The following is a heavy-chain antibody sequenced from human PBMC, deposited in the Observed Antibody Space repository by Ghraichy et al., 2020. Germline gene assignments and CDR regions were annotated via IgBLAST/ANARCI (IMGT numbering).Heavy chain of an antibody. CDR1: EFTFSTYA. Sequence: GGSLRLSCAASEFTFSTYAMSWVRQAPGRGLEWVSTISGSGGSTYYADSVKGRFTISRDNSKNTLYLQMNSLRAEDTAVYYCAKDPTLGWVTTVTTGWFDPGGQGTLVTVSS. V-gene: IGHV3-23*01. CDR2: ISGSGGST. J-gene: IGHJ5*02. CDR3: AKDPTLGWVTTVTTGWFDP. D-gene: IGHD4-11*01.